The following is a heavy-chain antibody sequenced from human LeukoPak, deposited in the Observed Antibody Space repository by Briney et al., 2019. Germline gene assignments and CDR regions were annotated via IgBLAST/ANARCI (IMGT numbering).Heavy chain of an antibody. V-gene: IGHV3-23*01. D-gene: IGHD5-18*01. CDR1: GFTFSSYA. CDR3: AKCLSGIHLCPSDAFDI. CDR2: ISGSGGST. Sequence: GESLRLSCAASGFTFSSYAMSWVRQAPGKGLEWVSAISGSGGSTYYADSVQGRFTISRDNSKNTLYLQMNSLRAEDTAVYYCAKCLSGIHLCPSDAFDIWGQGTMVTVSS. J-gene: IGHJ3*02.